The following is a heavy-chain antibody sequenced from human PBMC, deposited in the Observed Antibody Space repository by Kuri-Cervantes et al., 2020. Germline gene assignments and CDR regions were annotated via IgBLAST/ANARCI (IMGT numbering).Heavy chain of an antibody. D-gene: IGHD6-19*01. Sequence: ASVKVSCKASGYTFTSYYMHWVRQAPGQGLEWMGIINPSGGSTSYAQKFQGRVTMTEDTSTDTAYMELSSLRSEDTAVYYCATDGPRPGIAVAGSRENWGQGTLVTVSS. CDR2: INPSGGST. CDR3: ATDGPRPGIAVAGSREN. V-gene: IGHV1-46*01. CDR1: GYTFTSYY. J-gene: IGHJ4*02.